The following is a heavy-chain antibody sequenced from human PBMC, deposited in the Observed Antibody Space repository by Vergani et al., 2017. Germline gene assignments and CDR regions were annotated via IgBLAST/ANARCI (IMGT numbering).Heavy chain of an antibody. CDR1: GFSFGDYA. V-gene: IGHV3-49*04. Sequence: EVQLVESGGGLVPPGRSLRLSCAASGFSFGDYAMTWVRQAPGKGLEWVAFIRNKAYGWTTEYAASVKGRFTISRDDSKRLAYLQLSGLKTEDTAVYFCXRGRGYSFGYSDYWGQGTLVTVSS. D-gene: IGHD5-18*01. CDR2: IRNKAYGWTT. CDR3: XRGRGYSFGYSDY. J-gene: IGHJ4*02.